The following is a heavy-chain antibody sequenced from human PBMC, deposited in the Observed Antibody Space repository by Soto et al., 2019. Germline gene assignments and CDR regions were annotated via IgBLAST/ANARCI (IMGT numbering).Heavy chain of an antibody. CDR3: ARHVTPIVVVITTDWWFDP. CDR2: IYYSGST. D-gene: IGHD3-22*01. Sequence: SETLSLTCTVSGGSISSSSYYWGWIRQPPGKGLEWIGSIYYSGSTYYNPSLKSRVTISVDTSKNQFSLKLSSVTAADTAVYYCARHVTPIVVVITTDWWFDPWGQGTLVTAPQ. V-gene: IGHV4-39*01. J-gene: IGHJ5*02. CDR1: GGSISSSSYY.